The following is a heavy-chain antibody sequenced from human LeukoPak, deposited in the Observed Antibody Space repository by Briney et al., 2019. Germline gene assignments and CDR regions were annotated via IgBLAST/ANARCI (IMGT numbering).Heavy chain of an antibody. D-gene: IGHD3-10*01. CDR1: GGTFSSYA. J-gene: IGHJ3*02. Sequence: SVKVSCKASGGTFSSYAISWVRQAPGQGLEWMGWISGYNDNTNYAQKLQGRVTMTTDTSTSTAYMELRSLRSDDTAVYYCARGGSGSVSAFDIWGQGTMVTVSS. V-gene: IGHV1-18*01. CDR3: ARGGSGSVSAFDI. CDR2: ISGYNDNT.